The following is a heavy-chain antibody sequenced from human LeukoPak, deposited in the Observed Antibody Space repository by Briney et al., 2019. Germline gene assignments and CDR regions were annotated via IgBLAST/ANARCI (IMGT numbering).Heavy chain of an antibody. CDR2: ISSSSNYI. CDR1: GFTFSTYG. D-gene: IGHD6-19*01. V-gene: IGHV3-21*01. Sequence: GGSLRLSCAASGFTFSTYGMNWVRQAPGKGLEWVSSISSSSNYIYYADSVKGRFTISRDNAKNSLYLQMNSLRAEDTAVYYCARDPSSGWYLKGWFDPWGQGTLVTVSS. CDR3: ARDPSSGWYLKGWFDP. J-gene: IGHJ5*02.